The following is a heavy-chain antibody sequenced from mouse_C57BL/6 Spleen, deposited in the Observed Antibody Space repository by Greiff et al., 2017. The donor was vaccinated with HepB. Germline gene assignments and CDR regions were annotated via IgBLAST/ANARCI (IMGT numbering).Heavy chain of an antibody. CDR3: ARRSSGYFDY. D-gene: IGHD3-2*02. Sequence: QVQLQQPGAELVRPGSSVKLSCKASGYTFTSYWMDWVKQRPGQGLEWIGNIYPSDSETHYNQKFKDKATLTVDKSSSTAYMQLSSLTSEDSAVYYCARRSSGYFDYWDQGTTLTVSS. CDR1: GYTFTSYW. J-gene: IGHJ2*01. V-gene: IGHV1-61*01. CDR2: IYPSDSET.